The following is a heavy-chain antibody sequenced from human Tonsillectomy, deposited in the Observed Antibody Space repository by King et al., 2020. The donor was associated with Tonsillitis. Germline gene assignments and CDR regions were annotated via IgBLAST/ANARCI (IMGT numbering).Heavy chain of an antibody. CDR3: ARHLYNSGWTIHI. J-gene: IGHJ3*02. D-gene: IGHD6-19*01. CDR1: GGSISSYY. CDR2: IYHSGNT. V-gene: IGHV4-59*08. Sequence: MQLQESGPGLVKPSETLSLTCTVSGGSISSYYWSWIRQPPGKGLEGVGYIYHSGNTDYNPSLKSRFTMSVDKSKNQFSLNLSSVTAADTAVYYCARHLYNSGWTIHIWGQGTVVTVSS.